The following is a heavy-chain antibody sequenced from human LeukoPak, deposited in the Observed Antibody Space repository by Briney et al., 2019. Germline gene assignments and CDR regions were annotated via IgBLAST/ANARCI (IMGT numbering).Heavy chain of an antibody. CDR2: ISSSGSTI. CDR1: GFTFSSYE. Sequence: GGSLRLSCAASGFTFSSYEMNWVRQAPGKGLEWVSYISSSGSTIYYADSVKGRFTISRDNAKNSLYLQMNSQRVEDTAVYYCARGRGPYYYYYYYMDVWGKGTTVTVSS. D-gene: IGHD5-24*01. J-gene: IGHJ6*03. V-gene: IGHV3-48*03. CDR3: ARGRGPYYYYYYYMDV.